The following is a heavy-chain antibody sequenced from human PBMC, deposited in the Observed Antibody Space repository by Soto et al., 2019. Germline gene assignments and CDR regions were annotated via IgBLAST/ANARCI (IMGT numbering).Heavy chain of an antibody. CDR2: IYHTGRS. J-gene: IGHJ6*02. V-gene: IGHV4-4*02. CDR1: GDSINDKNW. Sequence: PSETLSLTCSVSGDSINDKNWWTWLRQPPGKRLEWIGDIYHTGRSSYNPSLTSRVTISVDTSKNQFSLKLSSVTAADTAIYYCARERPQSYSGSLWGARHYYYNGMDVWGQGTTVTVSS. CDR3: ARERPQSYSGSLWGARHYYYNGMDV. D-gene: IGHD1-26*01.